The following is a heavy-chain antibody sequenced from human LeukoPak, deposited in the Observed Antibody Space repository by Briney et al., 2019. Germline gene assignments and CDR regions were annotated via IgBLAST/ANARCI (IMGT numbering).Heavy chain of an antibody. CDR3: ARKRAVAGEQDY. CDR2: IIPIFGTA. D-gene: IGHD6-19*01. CDR1: GGTFSSYA. V-gene: IGHV1-69*05. Sequence: SVKVSCKASGGTFSSYAISWVRQAPGQGLEWMGGIIPIFGTANYAQKFQGRVTITTDESTSTAYMELSSLRSEDTAVYYCARKRAVAGEQDYWGQGTLVTVSS. J-gene: IGHJ4*02.